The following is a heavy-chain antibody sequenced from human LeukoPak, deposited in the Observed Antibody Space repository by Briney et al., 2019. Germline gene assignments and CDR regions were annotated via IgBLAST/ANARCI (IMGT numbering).Heavy chain of an antibody. D-gene: IGHD1-26*01. J-gene: IGHJ4*02. CDR3: AKDQGELLWVY. CDR2: VNNNGGTT. V-gene: IGHV3-64*04. CDR1: GFIFTSYP. Sequence: PGGSLRLSCSASGFIFTSYPMHWVRRAPGKGLEYVAVVNNNGGTTYYADSVKGRFTISRDNSKNTLYLQMNSLRAEDTAVYYCAKDQGELLWVYWGQGTLVTVSS.